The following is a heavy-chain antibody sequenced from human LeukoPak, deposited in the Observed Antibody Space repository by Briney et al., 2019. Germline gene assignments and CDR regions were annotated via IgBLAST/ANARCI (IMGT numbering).Heavy chain of an antibody. CDR1: GFTFSSYW. CDR3: ARRQGSYFDTSGYYDG. V-gene: IGHV3-7*01. D-gene: IGHD3-22*01. J-gene: IGHJ4*02. Sequence: GGSLRLSCAASGFTFSSYWMSWVRQASGKGLEWVANIKQDGSEKYFVDSVKGRFTISRDNAKNSLYLQMNSLRAEDTAVYYCARRQGSYFDTSGYYDGWGQGTLVTVSS. CDR2: IKQDGSEK.